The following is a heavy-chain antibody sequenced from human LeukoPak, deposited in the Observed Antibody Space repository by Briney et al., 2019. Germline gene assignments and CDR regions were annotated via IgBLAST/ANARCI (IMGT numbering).Heavy chain of an antibody. J-gene: IGHJ4*02. CDR2: IYYSGST. CDR1: GGSISSYY. Sequence: SETLSLTCTVSGGSISSYYWSWIRQPPGKGLEWIGYIYYSGSTNYNPSLKSRVTISVDTSKNQFSLKLSSVTAADTAAYYCASSYYDSSGPNYWGQGTLVTVSS. CDR3: ASSYYDSSGPNY. V-gene: IGHV4-59*01. D-gene: IGHD3-22*01.